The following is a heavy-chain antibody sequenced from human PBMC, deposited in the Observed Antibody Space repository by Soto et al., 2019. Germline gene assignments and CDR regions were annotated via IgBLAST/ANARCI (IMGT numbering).Heavy chain of an antibody. CDR1: GFTCSDHY. CDR2: TKNKAKSYAT. CDR3: ARGRSGQAYANYYGMDV. Sequence: EVQLVESGGGLVQPGGSLRLSCAASGFTCSDHYIDWVRQAPGKGPEWVGRTKNKAKSYATEYAASVNGRFTISRDNSKNLVFLQLNSLKTEDTAVYYCARGRSGQAYANYYGMDVWGQGTTVTVSS. V-gene: IGHV3-72*01. D-gene: IGHD6-19*01. J-gene: IGHJ6*02.